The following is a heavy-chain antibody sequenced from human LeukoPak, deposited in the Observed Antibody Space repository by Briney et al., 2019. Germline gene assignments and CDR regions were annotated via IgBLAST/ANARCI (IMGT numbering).Heavy chain of an antibody. J-gene: IGHJ6*02. CDR3: ASMYSSSWYSAYYYYYGMDV. D-gene: IGHD6-13*01. CDR2: ISSGSSYI. V-gene: IGHV3-21*01. CDR1: GFTFSSYS. Sequence: GGSLRLSCAASGFTFSSYSMNWVRQAPGKGLEWVSSISSGSSYIYYADSVKGRFTISRDNAKNSLYLQMNSLRAEDTAVYYCASMYSSSWYSAYYYYYGMDVWGQGTTVTVSS.